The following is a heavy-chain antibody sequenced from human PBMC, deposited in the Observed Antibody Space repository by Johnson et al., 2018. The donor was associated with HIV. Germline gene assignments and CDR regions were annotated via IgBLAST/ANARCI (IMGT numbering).Heavy chain of an antibody. CDR3: VKEASRGTVTQAPDAFDI. CDR2: IWYDGSRK. CDR1: GFTFNSYG. D-gene: IGHD4-17*01. J-gene: IGHJ3*02. V-gene: IGHV3-30*02. Sequence: QVQLVESGGGVVQPGRSLRLSCAASGFTFNSYGMHWVRQAPGKGLEWVAFIWYDGSRKYYPDSVKGRFTISRVNSKNMLYLQMNSLRVEDTAVYYCVKEASRGTVTQAPDAFDIWGQGTVVTVSS.